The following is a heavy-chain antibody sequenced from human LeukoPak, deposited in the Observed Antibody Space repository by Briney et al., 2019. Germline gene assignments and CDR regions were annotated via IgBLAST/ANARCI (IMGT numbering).Heavy chain of an antibody. Sequence: SETLSLTCTVSGGSISSYYWGWIRQPPGKGLEWIGYIYYSGSTNYNPSLKSRVTISVDTSKNQFSLKLSSVTAADTAVYYCARTVRYYYGSGSYPCYFDYWGQGTLVTVSS. J-gene: IGHJ4*02. CDR2: IYYSGST. V-gene: IGHV4-59*01. CDR3: ARTVRYYYGSGSYPCYFDY. D-gene: IGHD3-10*01. CDR1: GGSISSYY.